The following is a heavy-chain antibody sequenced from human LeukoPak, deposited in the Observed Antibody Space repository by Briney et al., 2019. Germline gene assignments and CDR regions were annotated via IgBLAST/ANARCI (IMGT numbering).Heavy chain of an antibody. CDR3: ARAGTSLYYYYYYMDV. D-gene: IGHD1-14*01. CDR2: MNPNSGNT. CDR1: GYTFTSYD. V-gene: IGHV1-8*01. Sequence: ASVKVSCKASGYTFTSYDINWVRQATGQGLEWMGWMNPNSGNTGYAQKFQGRVTMTRNTSISTAYMELSSLRSEDTAVYYCARAGTSLYYYYYYMDVWGKGTTVTVSS. J-gene: IGHJ6*03.